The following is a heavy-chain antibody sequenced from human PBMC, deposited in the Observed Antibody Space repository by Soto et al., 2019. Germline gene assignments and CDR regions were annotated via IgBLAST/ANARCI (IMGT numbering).Heavy chain of an antibody. Sequence: SGKVSCKASGGTFSSYAISWVRQAPGQGLEWMGGIIPIFGTANYAQKFQGRVTITADKSTSTAYMELSSLRSEDTAVYYCASRGYSYGPYYYYGMDVWGQGTTVTVSS. V-gene: IGHV1-69*06. CDR2: IIPIFGTA. CDR3: ASRGYSYGPYYYYGMDV. D-gene: IGHD5-18*01. CDR1: GGTFSSYA. J-gene: IGHJ6*02.